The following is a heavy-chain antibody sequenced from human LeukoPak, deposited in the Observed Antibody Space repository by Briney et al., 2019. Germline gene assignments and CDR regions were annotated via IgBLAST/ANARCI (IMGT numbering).Heavy chain of an antibody. D-gene: IGHD1-26*01. CDR1: GGSLSSYY. V-gene: IGHV4-59*06. CDR3: ARSPSGSYTWDLFTFDY. Sequence: PSETLSLTCTVSGGSLSSYYWSWIRQPPGKGLEWIGYIYYSGSTYYNPSLKSRVTISVDTSKNQFSLKLSSVTAADTAVYYCARSPSGSYTWDLFTFDYWGQGTLVTVSS. J-gene: IGHJ4*02. CDR2: IYYSGST.